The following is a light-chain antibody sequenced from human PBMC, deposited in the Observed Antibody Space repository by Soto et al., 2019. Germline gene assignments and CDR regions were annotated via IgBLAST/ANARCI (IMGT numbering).Light chain of an antibody. J-gene: IGLJ2*01. Sequence: QSALTQPPSASGSPGQSVTISCTGTSSDVGGYNYVSWYQQHPGKAPKLMIYEVSKRPSGVPDRFSGSKSGNTASLTVSGLAAEDEADYYCSSYAGSNHLVFGAGTKLTVL. V-gene: IGLV2-8*01. CDR3: SSYAGSNHLV. CDR2: EVS. CDR1: SSDVGGYNY.